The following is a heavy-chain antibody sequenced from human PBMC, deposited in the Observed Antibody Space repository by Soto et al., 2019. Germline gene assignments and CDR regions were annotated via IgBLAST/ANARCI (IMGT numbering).Heavy chain of an antibody. Sequence: EVQLVESGGGLVQPGRSLRLSCAASGFTFDEFAMHWVRQVPGKGLEWVSGISWDSGKTDYAASVKGRFSISRDNAKKSLHLQMNSLRPEDTALYYCVKSITGTTARGCFDMWGQGTVVSVSS. CDR2: ISWDSGKT. CDR3: VKSITGTTARGCFDM. V-gene: IGHV3-9*01. CDR1: GFTFDEFA. J-gene: IGHJ3*02. D-gene: IGHD1-7*01.